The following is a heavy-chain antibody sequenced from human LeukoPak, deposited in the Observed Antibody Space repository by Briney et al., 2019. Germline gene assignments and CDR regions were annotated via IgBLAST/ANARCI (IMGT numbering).Heavy chain of an antibody. CDR1: GGTFSSYA. J-gene: IGHJ6*02. CDR3: ARVVYYYDSSGYYGYYYGMDV. V-gene: IGHV1-69*13. D-gene: IGHD3-22*01. CDR2: IIPIFGTA. Sequence: ASVTVSCKASGGTFSSYAISWVRQAPGQGLEWMGGIIPIFGTANYAQKFQGRVTITADESTSTAYMELSSLRSEDTAVYNCARVVYYYDSSGYYGYYYGMDVWGQGTTVTVSS.